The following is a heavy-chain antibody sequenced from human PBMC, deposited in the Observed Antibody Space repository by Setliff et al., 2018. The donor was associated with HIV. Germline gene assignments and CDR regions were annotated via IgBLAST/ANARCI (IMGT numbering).Heavy chain of an antibody. D-gene: IGHD5-12*01. Sequence: GASVKVSCKASGFNFTNYYIHWVRQAPGEGLEWVGVIKASGDKTNYAQKFKGRLIITKDTSTSAVYMELRSLRSDDTAVYYCGRDYRSWIRAIGYWGQGTQVTVSS. CDR2: IKASGDKT. CDR3: GRDYRSWIRAIGY. CDR1: GFNFTNYY. V-gene: IGHV1-46*03. J-gene: IGHJ4*02.